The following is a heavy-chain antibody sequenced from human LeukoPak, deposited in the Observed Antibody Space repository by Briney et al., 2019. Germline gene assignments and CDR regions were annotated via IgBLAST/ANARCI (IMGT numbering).Heavy chain of an antibody. CDR2: INHSGST. D-gene: IGHD2-15*01. V-gene: IGHV4-34*01. J-gene: IGHJ6*03. CDR3: AIMGRNYYYYMDV. CDR1: GGSFSGYY. Sequence: SETLSLTCAVYGGSFSGYYWSWIRQPPGKGLEWIGEINHSGSTNYNPSLKSRVTISVDTSKNQFSLKLSSVTAADTAVYYCAIMGRNYYYYMDVWGKGTTVTVSS.